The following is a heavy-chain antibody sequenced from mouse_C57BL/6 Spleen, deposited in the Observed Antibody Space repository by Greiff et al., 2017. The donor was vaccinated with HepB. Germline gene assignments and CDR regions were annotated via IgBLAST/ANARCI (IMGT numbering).Heavy chain of an antibody. Sequence: QVQLQQPGAELVKPGASVKLSCKASGYTFTSHWMQWVKQRPGQGLEWIGEIDPSDSYTNYNQKFKGKATLTVDTSSSTAYMQLSSLTSEDSAVYYCARKEEYYYGDYWGQGTTLTVSS. CDR1: GYTFTSHW. V-gene: IGHV1-50*01. J-gene: IGHJ2*01. D-gene: IGHD1-1*01. CDR2: IDPSDSYT. CDR3: ARKEEYYYGDY.